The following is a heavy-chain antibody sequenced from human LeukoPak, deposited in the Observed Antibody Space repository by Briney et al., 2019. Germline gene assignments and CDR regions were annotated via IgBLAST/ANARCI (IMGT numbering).Heavy chain of an antibody. CDR3: AREYGDYSTDY. D-gene: IGHD4-17*01. CDR2: INPNSGGT. CDR1: GYTFTGYY. V-gene: IGHV1-2*02. Sequence: APVKVSCTASGYTFTGYYMHWVRQAPGQGLEWMGWINPNSGGTNYVQKFQGRVTMTRDTSISTAYMELSRPRSDDTAVYYCAREYGDYSTDYWGQGTLVTVSS. J-gene: IGHJ4*02.